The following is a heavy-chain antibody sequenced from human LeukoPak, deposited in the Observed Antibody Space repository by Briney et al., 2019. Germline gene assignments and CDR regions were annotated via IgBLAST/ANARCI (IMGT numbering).Heavy chain of an antibody. J-gene: IGHJ5*02. CDR3: ARDGSSSWYVGWFDP. Sequence: SETLSLTCTVSGYSISSGYYWGWIRQPPGKGLEWIGSIYHSGSTYYNPSLKSRVTISVDTFKNQFSLKLSSVTAADTAVYYCARDGSSSWYVGWFDPWGQGTLVTVSS. CDR1: GYSISSGYY. D-gene: IGHD6-13*01. CDR2: IYHSGST. V-gene: IGHV4-38-2*02.